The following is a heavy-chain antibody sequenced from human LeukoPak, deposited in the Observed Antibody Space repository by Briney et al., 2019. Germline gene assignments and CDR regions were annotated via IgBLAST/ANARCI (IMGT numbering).Heavy chain of an antibody. CDR3: AKDRGIAAAPNRDWFDP. J-gene: IGHJ5*02. V-gene: IGHV3-23*01. CDR2: ISGSGGST. D-gene: IGHD6-13*01. CDR1: GFTFSSYA. Sequence: GGSLRLSCAASGFTFSSYAMSWVRQAPGKGLEWVSAISGSGGSTYYADSVKGRFTISRDNSKNTLYLQMNSLRAEDTAVYYCAKDRGIAAAPNRDWFDPWGQGTLVTVSS.